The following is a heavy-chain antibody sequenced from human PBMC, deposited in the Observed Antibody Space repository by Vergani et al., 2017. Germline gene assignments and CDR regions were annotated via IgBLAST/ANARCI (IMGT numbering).Heavy chain of an antibody. CDR2: IIPIFGTA. CDR1: GGTFSSYA. D-gene: IGHD3-3*01. J-gene: IGHJ4*02. CDR3: ARGGYYDFWSGYYTFPLGY. Sequence: QVQLVQSGAEVKKPGSSVKVSCKASGGTFSSYAISWVRQAPGQGLEWMGGIIPIFGTANYAQKFQGRVTITADESTSTAYMELSSLRSEDTAVYYCARGGYYDFWSGYYTFPLGYWGQGTLVTVSS. V-gene: IGHV1-69*01.